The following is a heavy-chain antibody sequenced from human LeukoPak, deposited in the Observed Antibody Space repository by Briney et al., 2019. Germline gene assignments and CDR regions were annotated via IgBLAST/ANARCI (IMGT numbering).Heavy chain of an antibody. J-gene: IGHJ4*02. Sequence: GGSLRLSCAASGFTFSSYAMSWVRQAPGKGLEWVSAISGSGGSTYYADSVKGRFTISRDNSKNTLYLQMNSLSAEDTAVYYCAKDLDPGIAVAGLYFDYWGQGTLVTVSS. CDR3: AKDLDPGIAVAGLYFDY. V-gene: IGHV3-23*01. D-gene: IGHD6-19*01. CDR2: ISGSGGST. CDR1: GFTFSSYA.